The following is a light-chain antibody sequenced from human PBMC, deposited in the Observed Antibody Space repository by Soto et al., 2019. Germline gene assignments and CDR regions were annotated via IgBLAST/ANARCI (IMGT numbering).Light chain of an antibody. J-gene: IGKJ3*01. Sequence: EIVGTQSPGILSVSPGDRATLSCRASQSVGRNLAWYQQKPGQAPTLLIYAASTRATGLPARFSGSGSGTDFTLTISSLQSEDFAVYYCQEYSKWPLFTFGPGTRVDIK. CDR3: QEYSKWPLFT. V-gene: IGKV3-15*01. CDR2: AAS. CDR1: QSVGRN.